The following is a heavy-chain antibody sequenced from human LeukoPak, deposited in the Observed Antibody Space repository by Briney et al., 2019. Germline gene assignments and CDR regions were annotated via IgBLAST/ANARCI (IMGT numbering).Heavy chain of an antibody. CDR2: INSDIYSNTI. CDR1: GFTLSSYI. D-gene: IGHD4-17*01. J-gene: IGHJ4*02. Sequence: HPRGSLRLSCAASGFTLSSYIMNWVRHAPGKGLEWISYINSDIYSNTIYYADTVKGRFTISRDNGKNSLYLQMNSLRDEDTAVYYCVRDRDYAFDYWGQGTLVTVSS. CDR3: VRDRDYAFDY. V-gene: IGHV3-48*02.